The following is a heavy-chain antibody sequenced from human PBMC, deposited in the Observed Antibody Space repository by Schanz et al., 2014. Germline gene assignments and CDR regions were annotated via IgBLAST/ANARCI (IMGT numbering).Heavy chain of an antibody. V-gene: IGHV3-30*18. Sequence: VQLVESGGGVVQPGGSLRLSCAASGITLSGYGLHWVRQAPGKGLEWVGFISFDGRNTGYAHSVKGRFTISRDNSKNTVNLQMNSLRAEDTAVYYCAKEKEEVAADGSFFDYWGQGTLVTVSS. CDR1: GITLSGYG. D-gene: IGHD6-13*01. CDR2: ISFDGRNT. CDR3: AKEKEEVAADGSFFDY. J-gene: IGHJ4*02.